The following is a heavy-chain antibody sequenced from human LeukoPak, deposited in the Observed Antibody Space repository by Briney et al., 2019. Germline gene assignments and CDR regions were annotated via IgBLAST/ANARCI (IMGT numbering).Heavy chain of an antibody. CDR1: GFSLSTSGMC. D-gene: IGHD3-10*01. J-gene: IGHJ4*02. Sequence: SGPALVKPTQTLTLTCTFSGFSLSTSGMCASWIRQPPGKALEWLALIDWDDDKYYSTSLKTRLTISKDTSKNQVVLTMTNMDPVDTATYYCARGAGSYLSFDYWGQGTLVTVSS. CDR2: IDWDDDK. CDR3: ARGAGSYLSFDY. V-gene: IGHV2-70*01.